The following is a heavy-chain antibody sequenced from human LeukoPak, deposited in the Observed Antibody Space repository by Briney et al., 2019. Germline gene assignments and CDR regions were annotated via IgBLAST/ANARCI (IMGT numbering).Heavy chain of an antibody. J-gene: IGHJ6*02. CDR3: ARERWHCRVNCYSVYYYALDV. V-gene: IGHV1-3*01. CDR2: INPGNGDT. CDR1: GYTFTNYA. D-gene: IGHD2-15*01. Sequence: VASVKVSCKGSGYTFTNYAVHWVRQAPGQRLEWLGWINPGNGDTKYPQNFQGRVTVTSDTSAATAYVELNSLTSEDTAVYYCARERWHCRVNCYSVYYYALDVWGQGTTVTVSS.